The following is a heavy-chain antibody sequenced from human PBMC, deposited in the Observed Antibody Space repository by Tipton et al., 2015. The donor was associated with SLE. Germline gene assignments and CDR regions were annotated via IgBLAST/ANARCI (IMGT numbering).Heavy chain of an antibody. CDR2: IYYSGST. V-gene: IGHV4-61*01. J-gene: IGHJ6*03. Sequence: TLSLTCAVSGYSISTGYYWGWIRQPPGKGLEWIGYIYYSGSTNYNPSLKSRVTISVDTSKNQFSLKLSSVTAADTAVYYCARGPRGYYYYMDVWGNGTTVTVSS. CDR1: GYSISTGYY. CDR3: ARGPRGYYYYMDV.